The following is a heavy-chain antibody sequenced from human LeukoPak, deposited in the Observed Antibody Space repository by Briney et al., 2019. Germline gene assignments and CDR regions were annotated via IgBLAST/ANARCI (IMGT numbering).Heavy chain of an antibody. Sequence: GASVKVSCKVSGYTLTELSMHWVRQAPGKGLEWMGGFDPEDGETIYAQKFQGRVTMTEDTSTDTAYMELSSLRSEDTAVYYCARGSRRAAQGAYYFDYWGQGTLVTVSS. CDR2: FDPEDGET. CDR1: GYTLTELS. V-gene: IGHV1-24*01. J-gene: IGHJ4*02. CDR3: ARGSRRAAQGAYYFDY. D-gene: IGHD6-6*01.